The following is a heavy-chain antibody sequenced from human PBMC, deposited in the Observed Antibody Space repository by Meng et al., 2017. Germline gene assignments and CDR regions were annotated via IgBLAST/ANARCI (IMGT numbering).Heavy chain of an antibody. CDR1: EYSLASYD. CDR3: ARDEDISAAGKLFGDY. V-gene: IGHV1-2*06. Sequence: QLRSVRAGAEDKKPGASVKVSCKPSEYSLASYDQHWLRQAPGQGLEWMGRIDPNSGVTEYAHKFHGRVTVTGDTSISTAYMELRRLTSDDTAVYYCARDEDISAAGKLFGDYWGQGTLVTVSS. D-gene: IGHD6-13*01. CDR2: IDPNSGVT. J-gene: IGHJ4*02.